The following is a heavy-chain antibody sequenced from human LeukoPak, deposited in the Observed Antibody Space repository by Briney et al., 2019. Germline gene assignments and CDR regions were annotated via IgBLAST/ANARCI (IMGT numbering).Heavy chain of an antibody. CDR3: ATTLDYGCFDP. J-gene: IGHJ5*02. D-gene: IGHD3-16*01. CDR1: GGSISSYS. V-gene: IGHV4-4*07. CDR2: FYASGIT. Sequence: SETLSLTCTVSGGSISSYSWSWIRQPAGKGLEWIGLFYASGITNYNPSLKTRVTISVDTSKNQFSLNLRSVTAADTAIYYCATTLDYGCFDPWGQGAQVTVSS.